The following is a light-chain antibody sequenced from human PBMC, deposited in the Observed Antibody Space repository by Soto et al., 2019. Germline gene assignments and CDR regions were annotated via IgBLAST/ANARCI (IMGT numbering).Light chain of an antibody. CDR2: DAS. J-gene: IGKJ2*01. CDR1: QSVSSSY. V-gene: IGKV3D-20*01. Sequence: EIVVTQSPDTLSLSPGERATLSCVASQSVSSSYLARYQQKPGLAPRLLIYDASSRATGIPYRFSGSGSGTDVTLTISRLAPEDFAEYYCQQYGSSPYTFGQVTKLEIK. CDR3: QQYGSSPYT.